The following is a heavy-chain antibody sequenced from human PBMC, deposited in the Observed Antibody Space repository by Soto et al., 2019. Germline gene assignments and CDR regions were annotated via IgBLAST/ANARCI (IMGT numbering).Heavy chain of an antibody. CDR2: IYPYDSDT. J-gene: IGHJ6*02. V-gene: IGHV5-51*01. CDR3: ARQSLGDCGDYSAMDV. Sequence: PGESLKISCQGSGYSFTTDWIAWVRQRPGKGLEWMGIIYPYDSDTRYSPSFQGHVTLSVDKSINTAYLQWSSLKASDTAMYYCARQSLGDCGDYSAMDVRGQGTTVTVS. CDR1: GYSFTTDW. D-gene: IGHD2-21*02.